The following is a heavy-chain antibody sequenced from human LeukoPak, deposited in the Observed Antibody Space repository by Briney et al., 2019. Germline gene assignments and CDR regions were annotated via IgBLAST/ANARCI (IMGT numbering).Heavy chain of an antibody. CDR1: GGSISSSSYY. CDR2: IYYSGST. CDR3: ASPAATDAFDI. D-gene: IGHD2-2*01. Sequence: SETLSLTCTVSGGSISSSSYYWGWIRQPPGKGLGWIGSIYYSGSTYYNPSLKSRVTISVDTSKNQFSLKLSSVTAADTAVYYCASPAATDAFDIWGQGTMVTVSS. V-gene: IGHV4-39*01. J-gene: IGHJ3*02.